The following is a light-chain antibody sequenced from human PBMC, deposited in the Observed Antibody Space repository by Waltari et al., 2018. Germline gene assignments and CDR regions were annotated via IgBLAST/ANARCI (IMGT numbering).Light chain of an antibody. CDR1: SGHSSNI. V-gene: IGLV4-69*01. J-gene: IGLJ3*02. CDR2: VNSDGSH. CDR3: ETGGHGTWV. Sequence: QLVLTQSPSASASLGASVKLTCTLSSGHSSNIIAWLQQQPGKGPRYLMQVNSDGSHRKGDEIPDRFSGSSSGAERYLTIPSLQSEDEADYYCETGGHGTWVFGGGTKLTVL.